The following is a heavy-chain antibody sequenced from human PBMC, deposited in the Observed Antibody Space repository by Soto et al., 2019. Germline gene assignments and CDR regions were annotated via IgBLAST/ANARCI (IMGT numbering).Heavy chain of an antibody. CDR3: ARGGQWDFLSDY. D-gene: IGHD1-26*01. CDR2: ISAYNGNT. V-gene: IGHV1-18*01. CDR1: GYSFTRYY. Sequence: QVQLGQSGAEVKKPGASVKVSCKASGYSFTRYYITWVRQAPGQGLEWMGWISAYNGNTHYEEKLQGRVTLTTDTSTSTAYMELRSLRSDDTAVYFCARGGQWDFLSDYWGQGTLVNVSS. J-gene: IGHJ4*02.